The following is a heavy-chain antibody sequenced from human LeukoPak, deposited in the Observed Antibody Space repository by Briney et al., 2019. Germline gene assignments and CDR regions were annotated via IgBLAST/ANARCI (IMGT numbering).Heavy chain of an antibody. D-gene: IGHD3-22*01. V-gene: IGHV4-39*01. CDR2: VYYSGST. CDR1: GGSFSSSTDY. J-gene: IGHJ4*02. CDR3: ARQYYDSSGYYPWHFDY. Sequence: SETLSLTCTVSGGSFSSSTDYWGWIRQPPGKGLEWIGSVYYSGSTYYNQSLQSRVTISVDTSNNQFSLKLTSVTAADTAVYYCARQYYDSSGYYPWHFDYWGQGTLVTVSS.